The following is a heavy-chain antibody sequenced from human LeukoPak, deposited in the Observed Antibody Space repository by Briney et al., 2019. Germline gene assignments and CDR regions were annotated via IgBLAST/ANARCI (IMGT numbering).Heavy chain of an antibody. CDR1: GFTFSSYE. V-gene: IGHV3-48*03. CDR2: ISSSGSTI. CDR3: VRLYDDYTNGHFDS. Sequence: GGSLRLSCAASGFTFSSYEMNWVRQAPGKGLEWVSYISSSGSTIYYADSVKGRFTISRDNAKNSLYLQLNSLRAEDTAVYYCVRLYDDYTNGHFDSWGQGTLVTVSS. J-gene: IGHJ4*02. D-gene: IGHD4-11*01.